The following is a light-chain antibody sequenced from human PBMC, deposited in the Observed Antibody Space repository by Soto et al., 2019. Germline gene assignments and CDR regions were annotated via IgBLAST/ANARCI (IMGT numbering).Light chain of an antibody. Sequence: DIQMTQSPSSLSASVGDRVTITCRASQSISSYLNWYQQKPGKAPKLLIYAASSLQSGVPSRFSGSGSGPDFTLTISSLQPEDFATYYCQQSYSTLPLTFGGGTKVEIK. CDR1: QSISSY. CDR2: AAS. J-gene: IGKJ4*01. V-gene: IGKV1-39*01. CDR3: QQSYSTLPLT.